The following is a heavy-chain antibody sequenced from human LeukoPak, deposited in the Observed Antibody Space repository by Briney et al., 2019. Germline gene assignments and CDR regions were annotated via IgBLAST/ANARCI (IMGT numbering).Heavy chain of an antibody. D-gene: IGHD2-2*01. Sequence: SETLSLTCAVYGGSFSGYYWSWIRQPPGKGLEWIGEINHSGSTNYNPSLKSRVTISVDTSKNQFSLKLSSVTAADTAVYYCARIRAFYCGSTSCYLRLLGYFDYWGQGTLVTVSS. CDR1: GGSFSGYY. J-gene: IGHJ4*02. V-gene: IGHV4-34*01. CDR2: INHSGST. CDR3: ARIRAFYCGSTSCYLRLLGYFDY.